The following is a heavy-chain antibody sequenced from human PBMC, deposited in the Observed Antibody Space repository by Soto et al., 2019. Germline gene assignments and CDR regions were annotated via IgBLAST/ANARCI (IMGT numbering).Heavy chain of an antibody. Sequence: ASVKVSCKASGYTFTSYGISWVRQAPGQRLEWMGWINAGNGNTKYSQKFQGRVTITRDTSASTAYMELSSLRSEDTAVYYCARDLTIGMDFWGQGTTVTVSS. CDR3: ARDLTIGMDF. J-gene: IGHJ6*02. V-gene: IGHV1-3*01. CDR2: INAGNGNT. D-gene: IGHD3-10*01. CDR1: GYTFTSYG.